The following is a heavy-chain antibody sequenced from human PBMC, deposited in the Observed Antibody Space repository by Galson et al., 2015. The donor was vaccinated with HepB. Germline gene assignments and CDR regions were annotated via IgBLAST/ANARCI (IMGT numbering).Heavy chain of an antibody. V-gene: IGHV1-69*13. CDR3: ARAMTSVIRFAFDI. D-gene: IGHD4-11*01. CDR1: GGTFSSYA. Sequence: SVKVSCKASGGTFSSYAINWVRQAPGQGLEWMGGIVPMFDTIYYAQNFQDRLSITADDSTSTTYMESSSLRSDDTAVYYCARAMTSVIRFAFDIWGHGTMVTVSS. J-gene: IGHJ3*02. CDR2: IVPMFDTI.